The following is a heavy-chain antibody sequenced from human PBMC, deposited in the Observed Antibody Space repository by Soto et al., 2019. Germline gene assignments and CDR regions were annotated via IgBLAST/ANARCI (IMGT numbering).Heavy chain of an antibody. Sequence: QVQLVESGGGVVQPGRSLRLSCAASGVTFSSYGMHWVRQAPGKGLEWVAVIWYDGSNKYYADSVKGRFTISRDNSKNTLYLQMNSLRAEDTAVYYCASSERWCFDCWGQGTLVTVSS. CDR3: ASSERWCFDC. V-gene: IGHV3-33*01. CDR1: GVTFSSYG. D-gene: IGHD2-21*01. CDR2: IWYDGSNK. J-gene: IGHJ4*02.